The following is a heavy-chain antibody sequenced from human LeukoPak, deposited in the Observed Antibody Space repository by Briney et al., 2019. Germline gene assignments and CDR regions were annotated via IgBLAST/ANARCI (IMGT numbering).Heavy chain of an antibody. CDR1: GGSISSSSYY. CDR3: AREGSLGVVGFDY. CDR2: IYYSGST. V-gene: IGHV4-39*07. Sequence: SETLSLTCTVSGGSISSSSYYWGWIRQPPGKGLEWIGSIYYSGSTYYNPSLKSRVTISVDTSKNQFSLKLSSVTAADTAVDYGAREGSLGVVGFDYWGQGTLVTVSS. J-gene: IGHJ4*02. D-gene: IGHD3-10*01.